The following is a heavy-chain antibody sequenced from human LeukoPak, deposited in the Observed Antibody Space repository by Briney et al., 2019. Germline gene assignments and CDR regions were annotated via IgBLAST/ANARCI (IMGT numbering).Heavy chain of an antibody. CDR3: ARVQSLDTAMVPYYYYYMDV. D-gene: IGHD5-18*01. CDR2: IYSGGST. Sequence: GGSLRLSCAASGFTVSSNYMSWVRQAPGKGLEWVSVIYSGGSTYYADSVKGRFTISRDDSKNTLYLQMNSLRAEDTAVYYCARVQSLDTAMVPYYYYYMDVWGKGTTVTVSS. V-gene: IGHV3-66*02. J-gene: IGHJ6*03. CDR1: GFTVSSNY.